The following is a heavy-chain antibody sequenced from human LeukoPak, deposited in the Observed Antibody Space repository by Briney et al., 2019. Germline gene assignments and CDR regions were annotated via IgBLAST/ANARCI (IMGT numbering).Heavy chain of an antibody. J-gene: IGHJ3*02. CDR1: GYTFTSYG. CDR2: ISAYNGNT. CDR3: ARGTRIAARPDAFDI. V-gene: IGHV1-18*01. D-gene: IGHD6-6*01. Sequence: ASVKVSCKASGYTFTSYGISWLRQAPGQGLEWMGWISAYNGNTNHAQKLQGRVTMTTDTSTSTAYMELRSLRSDDKAVSYCARGTRIAARPDAFDIWGKGTMVTVSS.